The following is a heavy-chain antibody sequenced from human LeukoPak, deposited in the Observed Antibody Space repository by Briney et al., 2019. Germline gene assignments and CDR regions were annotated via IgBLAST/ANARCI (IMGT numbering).Heavy chain of an antibody. CDR1: RGAITSGGYS. CDR3: ARGPYYDFWSGYPFFDF. J-gene: IGHJ4*02. V-gene: IGHV4-30-2*01. CDR2: ISDRGPA. D-gene: IGHD3-3*01. Sequence: SQTLSLTCTVSRGAITSGGYSWNWIRQPPGKGLEWIGYISDRGPAYYNPSLKSRVTMSVDTSKNQFSLRLNSVTAADTAVYYCARGPYYDFWSGYPFFDFWGQGALVTVSS.